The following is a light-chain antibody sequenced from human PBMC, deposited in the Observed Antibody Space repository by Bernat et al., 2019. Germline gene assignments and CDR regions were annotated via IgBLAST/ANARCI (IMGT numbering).Light chain of an antibody. CDR3: QVWDSRGEHYV. CDR1: NIGSQS. Sequence: SYVLTQPPSVSVAPGQTARISCGGDNIGSQSVHWYRQKPGQAPVLVVYDDIDRPSGIPERLSCSNSGNTATLTISGVEAGDEADYYCQVWDSRGEHYVFGTGTKVTVL. CDR2: DDI. V-gene: IGLV3-21*02. J-gene: IGLJ1*01.